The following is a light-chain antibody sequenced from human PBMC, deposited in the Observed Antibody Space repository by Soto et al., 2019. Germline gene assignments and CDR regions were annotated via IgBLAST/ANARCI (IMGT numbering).Light chain of an antibody. CDR2: GSS. Sequence: EVVLTQSPGTLSLSPGERATLSCRASQSVSNNYFAWYQQKPGQAPRLLIFGSSDRDTGTPDRFSGSGSGTDFTLTISRLEPEDFAVYYCQQYGSSPPYTFGQGTKLEIK. J-gene: IGKJ2*01. CDR3: QQYGSSPPYT. CDR1: QSVSNNY. V-gene: IGKV3-20*01.